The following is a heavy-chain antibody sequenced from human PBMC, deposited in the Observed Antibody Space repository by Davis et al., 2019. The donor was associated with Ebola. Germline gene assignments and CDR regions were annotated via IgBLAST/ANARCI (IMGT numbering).Heavy chain of an antibody. D-gene: IGHD1-26*01. CDR1: GGTFSSYA. Sequence: SVKVSCKASGGTFSSYAISWVRQAPGQGLEWMGGIIPIFGKANYAQKFQGRVTFTADESTSTAYMELSSLRSEDTAVYYCAKSSGSYYYYGMDVWGKGTTVTVSS. V-gene: IGHV1-69*13. CDR3: AKSSGSYYYYGMDV. J-gene: IGHJ6*04. CDR2: IIPIFGKA.